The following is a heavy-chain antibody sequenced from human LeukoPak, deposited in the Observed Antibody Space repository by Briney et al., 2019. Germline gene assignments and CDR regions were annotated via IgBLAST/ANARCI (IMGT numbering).Heavy chain of an antibody. CDR2: ISGSGGST. D-gene: IGHD6-13*01. CDR1: GFTFSSYA. J-gene: IGHJ3*02. CDR3: AKDQGSSFPPDAFDI. V-gene: IGHV3-23*01. Sequence: PGGFLRLSCAASGFTFSSYALSWVRQAPGKGLEWVSAISGSGGSTYYADSVKGRFTISRDNSKNTLYLQMNSLRAEDTAVYYCAKDQGSSFPPDAFDIWGQGTMVTVSS.